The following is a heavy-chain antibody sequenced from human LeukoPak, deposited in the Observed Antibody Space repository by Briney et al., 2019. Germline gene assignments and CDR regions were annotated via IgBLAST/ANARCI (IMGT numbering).Heavy chain of an antibody. CDR2: IYHSGST. J-gene: IGHJ5*02. V-gene: IGHV4-30-2*01. Sequence: SETLSLTCAVSGGSISSGGYSWSWIRQPPGKGLEWIGYIYHSGSTYYNTSLKSRVTISVDRSKNQFSLKLSSVTAADTAVYYCARDNKFQYCSSTSCYVSNWFDPWGQGTLVTVSS. CDR1: GGSISSGGYS. D-gene: IGHD2-2*01. CDR3: ARDNKFQYCSSTSCYVSNWFDP.